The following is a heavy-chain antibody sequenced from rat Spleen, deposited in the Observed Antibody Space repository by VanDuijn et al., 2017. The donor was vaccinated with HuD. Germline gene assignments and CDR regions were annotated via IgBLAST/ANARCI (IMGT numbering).Heavy chain of an antibody. CDR3: ARRDSGYTDYFDY. V-gene: IGHV5-25*01. CDR2: ISTSGSRT. J-gene: IGHJ2*01. CDR1: GFTFSNYY. Sequence: EVQLVESGGGLVQPGRSLKLSCAASGFTFSNYYMAWVRQAPKKGLEWVATISTSGSRTYYPDSVKGRFTISRDNAKSTLFLQMDSLGSEDTATYYCARRDSGYTDYFDYWGQGVMVTVSS. D-gene: IGHD1-4*01.